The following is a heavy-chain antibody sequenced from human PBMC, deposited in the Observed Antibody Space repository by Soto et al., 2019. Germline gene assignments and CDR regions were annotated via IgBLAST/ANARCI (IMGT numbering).Heavy chain of an antibody. CDR1: GYTFKSYA. V-gene: IGHV1-3*04. J-gene: IGHJ4*02. Sequence: GASVKVSCKASGYTFKSYAMHWVRQAPGQRLEWMGWINTGNGNTKYSQKLQGRVTITRDTSASTGYMELSSLRSEDTAVYYCARSVVVRGVSIFDYWGQGTLVPVSP. CDR3: ARSVVVRGVSIFDY. CDR2: INTGNGNT. D-gene: IGHD3-10*01.